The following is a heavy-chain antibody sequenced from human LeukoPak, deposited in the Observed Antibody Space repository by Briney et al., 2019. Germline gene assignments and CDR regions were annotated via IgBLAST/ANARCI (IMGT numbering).Heavy chain of an antibody. CDR3: AREYLRLGGYFQH. Sequence: SVKVSCKASGGTFSSYAISWVRQAPGQGLEWMGRIIPIFGIANYAQKFQGRVTITADKSTSTAYMELSSLRSEDTAVCYCAREYLRLGGYFQHWGQGTLVTVSS. V-gene: IGHV1-69*04. CDR2: IIPIFGIA. J-gene: IGHJ1*01. CDR1: GGTFSSYA. D-gene: IGHD1-26*01.